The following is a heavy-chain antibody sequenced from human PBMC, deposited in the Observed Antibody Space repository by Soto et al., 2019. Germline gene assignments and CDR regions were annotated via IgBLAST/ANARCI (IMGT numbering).Heavy chain of an antibody. Sequence: QVQLVQSGAEVKKPGASVKVSCKASGYTFTGYYMHWVRQAPGQGLEWMGWINPNSGGTNYAQKFQGWVTMTRDTSISTAYMELSRLRSDDTAVYYCARDNYYDSSGYPIYYYYGMDVWGQGTTVTVSS. J-gene: IGHJ6*02. CDR3: ARDNYYDSSGYPIYYYYGMDV. D-gene: IGHD3-22*01. CDR2: INPNSGGT. CDR1: GYTFTGYY. V-gene: IGHV1-2*04.